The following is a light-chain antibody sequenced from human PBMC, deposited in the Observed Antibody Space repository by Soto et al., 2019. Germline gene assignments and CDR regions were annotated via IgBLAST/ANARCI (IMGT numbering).Light chain of an antibody. CDR1: QTISSW. J-gene: IGKJ5*01. CDR3: QQSYSTPSIT. V-gene: IGKV1-5*03. CDR2: KAS. Sequence: DIQMTQSPSTLSGSVGDRVTITWLSSQTISSWLAWYQQKPGKAPKLLIYKASTLKSGVPSRFSGSGSGTDFTLTISSLQPEDFATYYCQQSYSTPSITFGQGTRLEIK.